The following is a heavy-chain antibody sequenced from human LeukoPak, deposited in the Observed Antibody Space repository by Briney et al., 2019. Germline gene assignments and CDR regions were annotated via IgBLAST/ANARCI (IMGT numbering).Heavy chain of an antibody. CDR1: GYTFTGYY. CDR3: ARGGEYSYGWKNYYYMDV. J-gene: IGHJ6*03. Sequence: ASVKVSCKASGYTFTGYYMHWVRQAPGRGLGWMGWINPNSGGTNYAQKFQGRVTMTRDTSISTAYMELSRLRSGDTAVYYCARGGEYSYGWKNYYYMDVWGKGTTVTVSS. D-gene: IGHD5-18*01. V-gene: IGHV1-2*02. CDR2: INPNSGGT.